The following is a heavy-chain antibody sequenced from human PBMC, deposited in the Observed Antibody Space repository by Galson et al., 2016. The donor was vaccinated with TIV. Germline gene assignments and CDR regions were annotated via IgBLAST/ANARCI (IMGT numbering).Heavy chain of an antibody. CDR1: GYTFTSFD. CDR3: ARGHYYDSSGYSFDF. CDR2: MSPSNGNT. Sequence: SVKVSCKASGYTFTSFDISWIRQAPGQGLEWMGWMSPSNGNTGYAHKSRGRITMTRHPSTTTVYMYLSGLTSEATAVYYCARGHYYDSSGYSFDFWGQGTLVTVSS. V-gene: IGHV1-8*01. J-gene: IGHJ4*02. D-gene: IGHD3-22*01.